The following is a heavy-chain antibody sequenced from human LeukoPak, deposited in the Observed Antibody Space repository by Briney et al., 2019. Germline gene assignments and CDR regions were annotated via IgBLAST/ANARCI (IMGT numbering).Heavy chain of an antibody. CDR1: GYTFTGYY. CDR2: INPNSGGT. J-gene: IGHJ4*02. D-gene: IGHD1-26*01. V-gene: IGHV1-2*06. CDR3: ARVSKSAVGATFDY. Sequence: ASVKVSCKASGYTFTGYYMHWVRQAPGQGLEWMGRINPNSGGTNYAQKFQGRVTMTRDTSISTAYMELSSLRSEDTAVYYCARVSKSAVGATFDYWGQGTLVTVSS.